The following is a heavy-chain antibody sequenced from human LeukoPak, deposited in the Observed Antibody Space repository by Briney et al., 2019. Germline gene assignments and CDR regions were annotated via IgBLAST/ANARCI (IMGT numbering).Heavy chain of an antibody. J-gene: IGHJ4*02. Sequence: GASVKVSCKASGYTFTGYYMHWVRQAPGQGLEWMGWINPNSGGTNYAQKFQGRVTMTRDTSISTAYMELSRLRSDDTAVYYCARDLDYGTDGEDVGYDYWGQGTLVTVSS. V-gene: IGHV1-2*02. CDR1: GYTFTGYY. CDR3: ARDLDYGTDGEDVGYDY. D-gene: IGHD4-17*01. CDR2: INPNSGGT.